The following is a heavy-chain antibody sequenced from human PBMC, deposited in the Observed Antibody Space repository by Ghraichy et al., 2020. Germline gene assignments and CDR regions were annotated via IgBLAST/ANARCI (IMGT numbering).Heavy chain of an antibody. V-gene: IGHV3-21*01. Sequence: GGSLRLSCAASGFTFSSYSMNWVRQAPGKGLEWVSSISSSSSYIYYADSMKGRFTISRDNAKNSLYLQMNSLRAEDTAVYYCARAKRGVADDFDYWGQGTLVTVSS. J-gene: IGHJ4*02. CDR3: ARAKRGVADDFDY. CDR1: GFTFSSYS. D-gene: IGHD5-24*01. CDR2: ISSSSSYI.